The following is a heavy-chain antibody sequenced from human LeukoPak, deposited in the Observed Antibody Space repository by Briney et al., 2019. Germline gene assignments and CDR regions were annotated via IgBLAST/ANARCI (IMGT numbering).Heavy chain of an antibody. J-gene: IGHJ6*04. D-gene: IGHD3-10*02. CDR3: AELGITMIGGV. CDR1: GFTFSSYW. Sequence: GGSLRLSCAASGFTFSSYWMSWVRQAPGKGLEWVSAISGSGGSTYYADSVKGRFTISRDNAKNSLYLQMNSLRAEDTAVYYCAELGITMIGGVWGKGTTVTISS. CDR2: ISGSGGST. V-gene: IGHV3-23*01.